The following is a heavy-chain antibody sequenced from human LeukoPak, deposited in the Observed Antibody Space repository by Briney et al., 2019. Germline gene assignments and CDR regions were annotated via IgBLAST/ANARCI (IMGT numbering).Heavy chain of an antibody. CDR1: GFTFSNYA. Sequence: GRSLRLSCAASGFTFSNYAMHWVRQAPGKGLEWVAVIWHDGRDKYYVDSVRGRFTISRDNSKSTLYLQVNSLRAEDTAVYFCVKGFVHPTYYFEYWGQGTLVTVSS. CDR2: IWHDGRDK. CDR3: VKGFVHPTYYFEY. V-gene: IGHV3-33*06. J-gene: IGHJ4*02. D-gene: IGHD3-10*01.